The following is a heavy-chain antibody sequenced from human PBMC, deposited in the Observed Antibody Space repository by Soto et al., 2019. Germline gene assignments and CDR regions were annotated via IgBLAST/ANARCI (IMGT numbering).Heavy chain of an antibody. J-gene: IGHJ5*02. Sequence: SETLSLTCTVSGGSISSYYWSWIRQPPGKGLEWIGYIYYSGSTNYNPSLKSRVTISVDTSKNQFSLKLGSVTAADTAVYYCARGSRYYDILTGYYGNWFDPWGQGTLVTSPQ. V-gene: IGHV4-59*01. CDR2: IYYSGST. D-gene: IGHD3-9*01. CDR1: GGSISSYY. CDR3: ARGSRYYDILTGYYGNWFDP.